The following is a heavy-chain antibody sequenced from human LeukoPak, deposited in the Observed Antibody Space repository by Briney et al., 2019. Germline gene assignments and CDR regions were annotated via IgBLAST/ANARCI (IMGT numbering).Heavy chain of an antibody. CDR1: GFTFSSYS. CDR3: ARGRNIVATILTG. J-gene: IGHJ4*02. CDR2: ISSSSSSYI. D-gene: IGHD5-12*01. V-gene: IGHV3-21*01. Sequence: GGSLGLSCAASGFTFSSYSMNWVRQAPGKGLEWVSSISSSSSSYIYYADSVKGRFTISRDNAKNSLYLQMNSLRAEDTAVYYCARGRNIVATILTGWGQGTLVTDSS.